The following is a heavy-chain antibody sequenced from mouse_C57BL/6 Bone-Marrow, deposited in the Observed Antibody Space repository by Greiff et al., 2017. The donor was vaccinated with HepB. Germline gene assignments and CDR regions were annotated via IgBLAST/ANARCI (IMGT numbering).Heavy chain of an antibody. D-gene: IGHD2-10*01. CDR2: ISDGGSYT. V-gene: IGHV5-4*03. Sequence: EVKLVESGGGLVQPGGSLKLSCAASGFTFSDYYMYWVRQTPEKRLEWVATISDGGSYTYYPDNVKGRFTISRDNAKNNLYLQMSHLKSEDTAMYYCARGGRTYYGNWFAYWGQGTLVTVSA. CDR3: ARGGRTYYGNWFAY. CDR1: GFTFSDYY. J-gene: IGHJ3*01.